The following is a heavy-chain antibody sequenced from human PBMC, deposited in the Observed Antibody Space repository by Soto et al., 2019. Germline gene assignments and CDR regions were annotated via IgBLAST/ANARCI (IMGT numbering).Heavy chain of an antibody. V-gene: IGHV4-59*01. CDR1: GTSISNYY. J-gene: IGHJ4*02. CDR3: ARAPRGNYGYPSYFDY. Sequence: SETLALTCTVSGTSISNYYWSWIRQPPGKGLEWIGSFHYSGSTNYNPSLKSRVTISVDTSKNQFSLKLSSVTAADTAVYYCARAPRGNYGYPSYFDYWGQGTLVTVSS. D-gene: IGHD3-10*01. CDR2: FHYSGST.